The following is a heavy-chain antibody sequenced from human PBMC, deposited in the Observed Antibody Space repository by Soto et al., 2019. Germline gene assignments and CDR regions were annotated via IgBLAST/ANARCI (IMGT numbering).Heavy chain of an antibody. CDR2: IYYSGST. J-gene: IGHJ3*02. CDR3: AHYSSGRAFDI. Sequence: QVQLQESGPGLVKPSQTLSLTCTVSGGSISSGDYYWSWIRQPPGKGLEWIRYIYYSGSTYYNPSLKSRGTISVDTSKNQFSLKLSSVTAADTAVYYFAHYSSGRAFDIWGQGTMVTVSS. CDR1: GGSISSGDYY. V-gene: IGHV4-30-4*01. D-gene: IGHD6-19*01.